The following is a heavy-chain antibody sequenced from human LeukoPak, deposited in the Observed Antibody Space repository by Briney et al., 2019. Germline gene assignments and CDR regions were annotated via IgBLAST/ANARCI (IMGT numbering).Heavy chain of an antibody. CDR3: AKDFGGSYAFDY. Sequence: GGSLRLSCAASGFTFSSSGMHWVRQAPGKGLEWVAFIRYDGSNKYYADSVKGRFTVSRDNSKNTLYLQMNSLRAEDTAVYYCAKDFGGSYAFDYWGQGTLVTVSS. D-gene: IGHD1-26*01. CDR2: IRYDGSNK. V-gene: IGHV3-30*02. J-gene: IGHJ4*02. CDR1: GFTFSSSG.